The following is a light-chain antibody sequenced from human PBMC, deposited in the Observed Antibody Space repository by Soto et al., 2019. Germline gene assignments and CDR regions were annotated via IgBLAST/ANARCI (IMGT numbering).Light chain of an antibody. CDR2: GAS. CDR1: QSIRHY. CDR3: QHHNSYSQT. Sequence: DIQMTQSPPTLSASVGDRVTITCRASQSIRHYLAWYQQMPGKAPKLLIYGASTLQSGVPSRFSGSGSGTDFTLTNSSLQPDDFGTYFCQHHNSYSQTFGQGTMVEIK. V-gene: IGKV1-5*01. J-gene: IGKJ1*01.